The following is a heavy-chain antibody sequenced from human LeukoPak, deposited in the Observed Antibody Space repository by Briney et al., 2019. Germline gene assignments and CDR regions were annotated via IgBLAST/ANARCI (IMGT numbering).Heavy chain of an antibody. CDR1: GGSISSYY. CDR2: IYYSGST. J-gene: IGHJ4*02. CDR3: ARNADYYDSSGYYWDFDY. D-gene: IGHD3-22*01. V-gene: IGHV4-59*12. Sequence: SETLSLTCTVSGGSISSYYWSWIRQPPGKGLEWIGYIYYSGSTYYNPSLKSRVAISVDTSKNQFSLNLTSVTAADTAVYYCARNADYYDSSGYYWDFDYWGQGTQVTVSS.